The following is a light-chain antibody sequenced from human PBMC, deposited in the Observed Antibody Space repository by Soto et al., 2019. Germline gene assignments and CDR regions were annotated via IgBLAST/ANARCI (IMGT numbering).Light chain of an antibody. CDR3: QQYGSSSWT. J-gene: IGKJ1*01. V-gene: IGKV3-20*01. CDR2: GTS. CDR1: ESVSSSY. Sequence: EIVLTQSPGTLSLSPGERATLSCRASESVSSSYLAWYQQKPGQAPRLLIYGTSSRATAIPDRFSGSGSGTECTLTISRLEPEDFAVYYCQQYGSSSWTFGQGTKVEIK.